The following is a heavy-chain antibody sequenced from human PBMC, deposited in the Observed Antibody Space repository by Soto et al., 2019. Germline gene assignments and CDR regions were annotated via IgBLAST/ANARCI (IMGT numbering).Heavy chain of an antibody. J-gene: IGHJ6*03. CDR1: GGTFSSYT. V-gene: IGHV1-69*02. D-gene: IGHD6-13*01. CDR3: AGGGRVKQRLVRHHYYNRDV. Sequence: SVKVSCKASGGTFSSYTISWVRQAPGQGLEWMGRIIPILGIANYAQKFQGRVTITADKSTSTAYMELSSLRSEDTAVYYCAGGGRVKQRLVRHHYYNRDVWGKGTRVTVPS. CDR2: IIPILGIA.